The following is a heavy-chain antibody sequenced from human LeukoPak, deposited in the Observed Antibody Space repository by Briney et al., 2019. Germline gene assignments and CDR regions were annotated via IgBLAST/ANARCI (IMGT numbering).Heavy chain of an antibody. CDR3: ARGVGVIGAIGIGSWYFDL. D-gene: IGHD2/OR15-2a*01. V-gene: IGHV4-34*01. CDR2: VTRTGST. Sequence: SETLSLTCVVSAGSFSGDSWSWIRQAPGKGLEWIGEVTRTGSTNYHPSLKSRVLISVDTSKSQFSLKVNSVTAADTGVYYCARGVGVIGAIGIGSWYFDLWGRGTLVAVSS. CDR1: AGSFSGDS. J-gene: IGHJ2*01.